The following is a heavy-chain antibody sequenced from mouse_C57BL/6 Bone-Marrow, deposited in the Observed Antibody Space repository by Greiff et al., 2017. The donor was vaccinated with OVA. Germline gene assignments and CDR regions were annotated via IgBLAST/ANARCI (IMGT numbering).Heavy chain of an antibody. CDR1: GYTFTSYW. Sequence: QVQLQQPGAELVKPGASVKMSCKASGYTFTSYWITWVKQRPGQGLEWIGDIYPGSGSTNYNEKFKSKATLTVDTSSSTAYMQLSSLTSEDSAVYYCASYYYGLYYFDYWGQGTTLTVSS. CDR2: IYPGSGST. D-gene: IGHD1-1*01. V-gene: IGHV1-55*01. CDR3: ASYYYGLYYFDY. J-gene: IGHJ2*01.